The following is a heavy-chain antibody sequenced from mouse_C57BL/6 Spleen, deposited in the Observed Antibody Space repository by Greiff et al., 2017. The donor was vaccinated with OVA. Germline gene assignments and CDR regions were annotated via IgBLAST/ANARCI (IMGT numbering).Heavy chain of an antibody. J-gene: IGHJ2*01. CDR3: ARGELGRFFDY. CDR2: INPNNGGT. Sequence: EVQLQQSGPELVKPGASVKISCKASGYTFTDYYMNWVKQSHGKSLEWIGDINPNNGGTSYNQKFKGKATLTVDKSSSTAYMELRNLTSEGSAVYYCARGELGRFFDYWGKGTTLTVSS. V-gene: IGHV1-26*01. D-gene: IGHD4-1*01. CDR1: GYTFTDYY.